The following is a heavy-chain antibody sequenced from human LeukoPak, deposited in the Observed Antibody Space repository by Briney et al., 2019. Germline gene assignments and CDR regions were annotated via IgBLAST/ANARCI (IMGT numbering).Heavy chain of an antibody. CDR1: GFMFSGSP. CDR3: ARPSQYGSGTDYYFDS. J-gene: IGHJ4*02. V-gene: IGHV3-73*01. Sequence: GGSLRLSCAASGFMFSGSPMHWVRQASGKGLEWVGHIRTKANNYSTIYSASEKGRFTISRDDSKNTAYLQMNSLKTEDTAVYYCARPSQYGSGTDYYFDSWGQGTLVTVSS. CDR2: IRTKANNYST. D-gene: IGHD3-10*01.